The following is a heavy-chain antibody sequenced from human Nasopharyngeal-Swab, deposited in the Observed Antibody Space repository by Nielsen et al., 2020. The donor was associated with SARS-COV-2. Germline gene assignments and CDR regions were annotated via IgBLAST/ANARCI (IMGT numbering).Heavy chain of an antibody. CDR3: AREVVVVVAAASMDV. CDR1: GYTFTSYY. V-gene: IGHV1-46*01. Sequence: ASVKVSCKASGYTFTSYYMNWVRQAPGQGLEWMGIINPSGGSTSYAQKFQGRVTMTRDTSTSTVYMELSSLRSEDTAVYYCAREVVVVVAAASMDVWGQGTTVTVSS. J-gene: IGHJ6*02. CDR2: INPSGGST. D-gene: IGHD2-15*01.